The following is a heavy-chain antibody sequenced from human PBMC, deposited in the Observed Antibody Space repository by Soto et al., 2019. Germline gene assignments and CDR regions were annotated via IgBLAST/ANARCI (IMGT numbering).Heavy chain of an antibody. CDR3: AGHRFGGYGYFDY. J-gene: IGHJ4*02. D-gene: IGHD3-22*01. CDR1: GGSISSYY. CDR2: IYYSGST. Sequence: QVQLQASGPGLVKPSETLSLTCTVSGGSISSYYWSWIRQPPGKGLEWIGYIYYSGSTNYNPSLTTRLNISVDTSKTQCSLKLSSVTAANTAVYYCAGHRFGGYGYFDYWGQGTLVTVSS. V-gene: IGHV4-59*01.